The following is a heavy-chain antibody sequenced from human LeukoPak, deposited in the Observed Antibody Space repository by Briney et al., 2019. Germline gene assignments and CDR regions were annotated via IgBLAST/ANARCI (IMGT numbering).Heavy chain of an antibody. CDR3: TRGSIAYYMDV. CDR2: IYYSGST. D-gene: IGHD3-22*01. CDR1: GGSISSYY. J-gene: IGHJ6*03. Sequence: SETLSLTCTVSGGSISSYYWSWIRQPPGKGLEWIGNIYYSGSTNYNPSLKSRVTISVDTSKNQSSLKLSSVTAADTAVYYCTRGSIAYYMDVWGKGTTATISS. V-gene: IGHV4-59*01.